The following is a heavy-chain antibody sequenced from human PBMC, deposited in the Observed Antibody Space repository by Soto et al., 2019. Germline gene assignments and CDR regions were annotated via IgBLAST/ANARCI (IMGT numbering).Heavy chain of an antibody. CDR3: ARGADSGSYHYYYYGMDV. CDR2: IIPIFGTA. CDR1: GGTFSSYA. V-gene: IGHV1-69*13. Sequence: SVKVSCKASGGTFSSYAISWVRQAPGQGLEWMGGIIPIFGTANYAQKFQGRVTITADESTSTAHMELSSLRSEDTAVYYCARGADSGSYHYYYYGMDVWGQGTTVTVSS. J-gene: IGHJ6*02. D-gene: IGHD3-10*01.